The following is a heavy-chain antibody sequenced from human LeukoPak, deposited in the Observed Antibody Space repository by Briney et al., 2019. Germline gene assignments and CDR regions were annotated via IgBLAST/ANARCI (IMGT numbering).Heavy chain of an antibody. D-gene: IGHD6-13*01. J-gene: IGHJ4*02. Sequence: SETLSLTCTVSGGSISSYYWSWIRQPPGKGLEWIGYIYYSGSTNYNPSLKSRVTISVDTSKNQFSPKLSSVTAADTAVYYCARHARIPGYSSSWPFDYWGQGTLVTVSS. CDR3: ARHARIPGYSSSWPFDY. CDR1: GGSISSYY. CDR2: IYYSGST. V-gene: IGHV4-59*08.